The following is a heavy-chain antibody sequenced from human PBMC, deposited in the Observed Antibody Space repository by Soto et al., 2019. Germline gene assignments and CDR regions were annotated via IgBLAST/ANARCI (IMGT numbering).Heavy chain of an antibody. CDR2: LYYSGST. Sequence: QVQLQESGPGLVKPSQTLSLTCTVSGGSISSGGYYWSWIRQHPGKGLEWIGYLYYSGSTYYNPSLQSRVNISGGPSKNQFLLKRSSVTGADTAGYYCGRSITIFGMGTLFDYLGLGTLVSVCS. D-gene: IGHD3-3*01. CDR3: GRSITIFGMGTLFDY. J-gene: IGHJ4*02. V-gene: IGHV4-31*03. CDR1: GGSISSGGYY.